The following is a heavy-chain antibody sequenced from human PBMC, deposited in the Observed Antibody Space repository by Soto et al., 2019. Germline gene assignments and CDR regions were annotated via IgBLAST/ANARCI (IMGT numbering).Heavy chain of an antibody. V-gene: IGHV4-61*01. CDR2: MYNSGST. Sequence: SETLSLTCTVSGGSVSSGSYYWSWIRQPPGKGLEWIGYMYNSGSTNYNPSLKSRVIISVDTSKNQFSLKLSSVTAADTAVYCCARVSSGWYYFDYWGQGTLVTVSS. CDR1: GGSVSSGSYY. D-gene: IGHD6-19*01. CDR3: ARVSSGWYYFDY. J-gene: IGHJ4*02.